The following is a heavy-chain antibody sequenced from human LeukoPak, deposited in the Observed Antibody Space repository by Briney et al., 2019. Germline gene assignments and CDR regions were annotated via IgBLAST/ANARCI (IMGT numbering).Heavy chain of an antibody. J-gene: IGHJ4*02. CDR3: ASSRIQGSSWAYFDY. D-gene: IGHD6-13*01. Sequence: GASVKVSCKASGYTFTGYYMHWVRQAPGQGLEWMGWINPNSGGTNYAQKFQGRVTMTRDTSISTAYMELSRLRSDDTAVYYCASSRIQGSSWAYFDYWGQGTLVTVSS. V-gene: IGHV1-2*02. CDR1: GYTFTGYY. CDR2: INPNSGGT.